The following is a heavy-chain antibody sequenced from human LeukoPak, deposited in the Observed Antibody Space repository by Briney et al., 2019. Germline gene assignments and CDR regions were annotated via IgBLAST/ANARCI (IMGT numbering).Heavy chain of an antibody. CDR3: ARGSRESLWSGFDY. CDR1: GYTLTELS. V-gene: IGHV1-24*01. D-gene: IGHD3-3*01. Sequence: ASVKVSCRVSGYTLTELSMHWVRQAPGKGLEWMGGFNPDTVETIYAQKFQGRVTMTEDTSTDTAYMDLSSLRSDDTAVYYCARGSRESLWSGFDYWGQGTLVTVSS. J-gene: IGHJ4*02. CDR2: FNPDTVET.